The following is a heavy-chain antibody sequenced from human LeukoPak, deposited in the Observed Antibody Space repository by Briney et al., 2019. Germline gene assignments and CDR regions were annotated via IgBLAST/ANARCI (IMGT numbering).Heavy chain of an antibody. D-gene: IGHD5-24*01. CDR2: INHSGST. CDR3: ARGLSPPVHGDGYNFPIDY. CDR1: GGSFSGYY. Sequence: SETLSLTCAVYGGSFSGYYWGWIRQPPGKGLEWIGEINHSGSTNYNPSLKSRATISVDTSKNQFSLKLSSVTAADTAVYYCARGLSPPVHGDGYNFPIDYWGQGTLVTVSS. J-gene: IGHJ4*02. V-gene: IGHV4-34*01.